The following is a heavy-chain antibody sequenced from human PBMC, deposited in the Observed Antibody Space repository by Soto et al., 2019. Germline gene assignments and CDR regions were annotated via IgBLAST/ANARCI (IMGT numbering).Heavy chain of an antibody. V-gene: IGHV3-74*01. CDR1: GFTLSNYW. D-gene: IGHD3-10*01. J-gene: IGHJ4*02. CDR3: VRIRRGEGYTFCY. CDR2: INTDGSTT. Sequence: EVQLVESGGVSVQPGGSLRLSCTASGFTLSNYWMHWVRQAPGKGLVWVSRINTDGSTTTYADSVKGRFTISRDNAKNTLYLQMNSLRDEDTAVYYCVRIRRGEGYTFCYWGQGTLVTVSS.